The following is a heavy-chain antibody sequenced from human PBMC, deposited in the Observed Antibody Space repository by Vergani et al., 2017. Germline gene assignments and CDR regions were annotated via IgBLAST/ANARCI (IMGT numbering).Heavy chain of an antibody. CDR1: GYSFTSYW. V-gene: IGHV5-51*01. CDR3: ARAPGDYDSNWFDP. Sequence: EVQLVQSGAEVKKPGESLKISCKGSGYSFTSYWIGWVRQMPGKGLEWMGIIYPGDSDTRYSPSFQGQVTISADKTIGTAYLHWSSLTAPDTAMYYCARAPGDYDSNWFDPWGQGTLVTVSS. J-gene: IGHJ5*02. CDR2: IYPGDSDT. D-gene: IGHD4-17*01.